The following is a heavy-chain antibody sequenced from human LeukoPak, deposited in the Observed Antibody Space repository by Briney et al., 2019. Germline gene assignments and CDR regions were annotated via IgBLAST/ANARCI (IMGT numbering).Heavy chain of an antibody. CDR3: ARGPYYYDSSGYYYLDY. CDR2: IKQDGSEK. J-gene: IGHJ4*02. Sequence: GGSLRLSCAASGFTFSSYWMSWVRQTPGKGLEGVAHIKQDGSEKYYVDSVKGRFTISRDNAKNSLYLQMNSLRAEDTAVYYCARGPYYYDSSGYYYLDYWGQGTLVTVSS. D-gene: IGHD3-22*01. CDR1: GFTFSSYW. V-gene: IGHV3-7*04.